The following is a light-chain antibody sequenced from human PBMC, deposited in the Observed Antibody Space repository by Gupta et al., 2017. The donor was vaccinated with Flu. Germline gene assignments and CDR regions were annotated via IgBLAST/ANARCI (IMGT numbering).Light chain of an antibody. V-gene: IGKV3-11*01. CDR1: QSVSSY. Sequence: DIVLTHSPATLSLSPGARATLSCRASQSVSSYLAWYQQKPGQAPRLLIYDASNRATGIPARFSGSGSGTDLTLTISSLEPEDVAVYDCQQRSNWPPRYTFGQGTKLEIK. CDR2: DAS. J-gene: IGKJ2*01. CDR3: QQRSNWPPRYT.